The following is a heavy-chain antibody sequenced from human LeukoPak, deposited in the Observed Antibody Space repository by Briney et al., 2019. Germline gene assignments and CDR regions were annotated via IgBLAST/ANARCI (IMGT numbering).Heavy chain of an antibody. V-gene: IGHV3-21*01. CDR1: GVTFSSYS. Sequence: GGSLRLSCAASGVTFSSYSMNWVRQAPGNGLEGVSSISSSSNYIYYADSVKGRFTISRDNAKNSLYLQMNSLRAEDTAVYYCAREVLGYCSGGSCYGREHDYWGQGTLVTVSS. CDR2: ISSSSNYI. CDR3: AREVLGYCSGGSCYGREHDY. J-gene: IGHJ4*02. D-gene: IGHD2-15*01.